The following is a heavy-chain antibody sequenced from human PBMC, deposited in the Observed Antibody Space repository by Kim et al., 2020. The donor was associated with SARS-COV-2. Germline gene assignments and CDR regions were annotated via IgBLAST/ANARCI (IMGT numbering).Heavy chain of an antibody. D-gene: IGHD6-19*01. V-gene: IGHV3-33*06. CDR3: AKDSRKWLVLGGASYFDY. Sequence: GGSLRLSCAASGFTFSSYGMHWVRQAPGKGLEWVAVIWYDGSNKYYADSVKGRFTISRDNSKNTLYLQMNSLRAEDTAVYYCAKDSRKWLVLGGASYFDYWGQGTLVTVSS. J-gene: IGHJ4*02. CDR2: IWYDGSNK. CDR1: GFTFSSYG.